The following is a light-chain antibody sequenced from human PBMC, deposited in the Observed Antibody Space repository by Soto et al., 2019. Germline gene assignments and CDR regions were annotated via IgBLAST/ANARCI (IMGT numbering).Light chain of an antibody. CDR3: SSYAGSNTFVV. J-gene: IGLJ2*01. Sequence: QSALTQPPSASGSPGQSVTISCTGTSSDVGAYNSVSWYQQHPGKAPKLMIYEVIKRPSGVPDRFSGSKSDNTASLTVSRLQAEGEAVYYCSSYAGSNTFVVFGGGTKLTVL. V-gene: IGLV2-8*01. CDR1: SSDVGAYNS. CDR2: EVI.